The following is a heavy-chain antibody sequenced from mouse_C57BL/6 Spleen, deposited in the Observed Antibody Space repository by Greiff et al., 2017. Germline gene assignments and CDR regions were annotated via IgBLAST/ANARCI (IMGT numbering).Heavy chain of an antibody. CDR1: GYAFSSYW. CDR2: IYPGDGDT. D-gene: IGHD1-1*02. CDR3: ARSRWSLPMDY. J-gene: IGHJ4*01. V-gene: IGHV1-80*01. Sequence: QVHVKQSGAELVKPGASVKISCKASGYAFSSYWMNWVKQRPGKGLEWIGQIYPGDGDTNYNGKFKGKATLTADKSSSTAYMQLSSLTSEDSAVYFCARSRWSLPMDYWGQGTSVTVSS.